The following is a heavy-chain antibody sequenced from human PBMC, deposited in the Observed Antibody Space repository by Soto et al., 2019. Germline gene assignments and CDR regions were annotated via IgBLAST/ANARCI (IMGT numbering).Heavy chain of an antibody. CDR3: VRGIWLRSSFDY. D-gene: IGHD5-12*01. V-gene: IGHV4-34*01. CDR1: GGSFSGYY. J-gene: IGHJ4*02. CDR2: INHSGST. Sequence: QVQLQQWGAGLLKPSETLSLTCAVYGGSFSGYYWSWIRQPPGKGLEWIGEINHSGSTNYNPSLKSRVTISVDTSKNQFSLKLSSVTAADTAVYYCVRGIWLRSSFDYWGQGTLVTVSS.